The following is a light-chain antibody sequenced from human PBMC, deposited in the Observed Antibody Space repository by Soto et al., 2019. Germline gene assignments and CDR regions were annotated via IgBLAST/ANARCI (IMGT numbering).Light chain of an antibody. CDR2: ASN. J-gene: IGLJ3*02. CDR1: SSNIGAGYD. CDR3: QSFDSSLTVWV. Sequence: QSVLTQPPSVSGAPGQRVTISCTGSSSNIGAGYDVQWYQQLPGTVPKLLIYASNNRPSGVPDRFSGSKSDTSASLAITGLQAEDEAEYYCQSFDSSLTVWVFGGGTKVTVL. V-gene: IGLV1-40*01.